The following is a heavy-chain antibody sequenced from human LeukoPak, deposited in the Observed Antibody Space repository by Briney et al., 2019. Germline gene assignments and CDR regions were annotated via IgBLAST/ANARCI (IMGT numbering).Heavy chain of an antibody. CDR1: GFTFSSYE. D-gene: IGHD3-3*01. CDR3: ARDFADTYYYYYMDV. Sequence: PGGSLRLSCAASGFTFSSYEMNWVRQAPGKGLEWVSYISSSGNTIYYADSVKGRFTISRDNAKNSLYLQMNSLRAEDTAVYYCARDFADTYYYYYMDVWGKGTTVTISS. J-gene: IGHJ6*03. V-gene: IGHV3-48*03. CDR2: ISSSGNTI.